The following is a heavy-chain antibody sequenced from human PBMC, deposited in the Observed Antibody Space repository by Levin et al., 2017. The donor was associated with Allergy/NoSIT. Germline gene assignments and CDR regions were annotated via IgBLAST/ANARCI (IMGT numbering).Heavy chain of an antibody. D-gene: IGHD3-10*01. J-gene: IGHJ3*02. CDR1: GFTFRNYA. Sequence: GGSLRLSCAASGFTFRNYAMSWVRQAPGKGLEWVSGIGGSGTFTKDADSVKGRFTISRDNSKNTLNLQMNSLSTEDTAVYFCARIRVIRGVVVPLDTFDSWGQGAKVTVS. V-gene: IGHV3-23*01. CDR2: IGGSGTFT. CDR3: ARIRVIRGVVVPLDTFDS.